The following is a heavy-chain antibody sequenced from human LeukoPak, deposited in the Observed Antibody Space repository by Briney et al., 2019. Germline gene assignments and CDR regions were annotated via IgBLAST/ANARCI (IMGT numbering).Heavy chain of an antibody. Sequence: QTGGSLRLSCAASGFTFSSDAMSWVRQAPEKGLEWVSTISGSGGGTYYADSVKGRFTISRDDSKNTLYLQMNSLRAEDTAVYYCVKDLGRYRNNCFDYWGQGTLVTVSS. V-gene: IGHV3-23*01. CDR2: ISGSGGGT. J-gene: IGHJ4*02. D-gene: IGHD1-26*01. CDR1: GFTFSSDA. CDR3: VKDLGRYRNNCFDY.